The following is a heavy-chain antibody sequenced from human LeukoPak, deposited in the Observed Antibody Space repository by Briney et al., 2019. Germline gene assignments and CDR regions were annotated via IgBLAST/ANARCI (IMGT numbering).Heavy chain of an antibody. J-gene: IGHJ4*02. CDR2: INHSGST. D-gene: IGHD3-10*01. Sequence: SXXLSLTCAVYGGSFSGYYWSWIRQPPGKGLEWIGEINHSGSTNYNPSLKSRVNISVEKSKKKFSLKLSSVTAADTAVYYCARGDIMVRGVAIFDYWGQGTLVTVSS. CDR1: GGSFSGYY. CDR3: ARGDIMVRGVAIFDY. V-gene: IGHV4-34*01.